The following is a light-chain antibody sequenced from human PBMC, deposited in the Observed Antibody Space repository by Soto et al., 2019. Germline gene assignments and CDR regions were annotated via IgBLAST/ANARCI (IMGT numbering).Light chain of an antibody. CDR2: LEGSGSY. CDR1: SGHSSYI. CDR3: ETWDSNTVV. V-gene: IGLV4-60*03. Sequence: QPVLTQSSSASASLGSSVKLTCTLSSGHSSYIIAWHQQQPGKAPRYLMKLEGSGSYNKGSGVPDRFSGSSSGADRYLTISNLHSEDEADYYCETWDSNTVVFGGGTQLTVL. J-gene: IGLJ2*01.